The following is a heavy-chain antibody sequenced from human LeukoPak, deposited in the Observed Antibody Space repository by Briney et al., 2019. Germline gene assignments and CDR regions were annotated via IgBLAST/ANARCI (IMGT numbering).Heavy chain of an antibody. CDR2: INPSGGST. CDR1: GYTFTSYY. J-gene: IGHJ4*02. D-gene: IGHD2-21*01. Sequence: ASVEVSCKASGYTFTSYYMHWVRQAPGQGLEWMGIINPSGGSTSYAQKFQGRVTMTRDTSTSTVYMELSSLRSEDTAVYYCARDSGLGKYCGGDCPSYYFDYWGQGTLVTVSS. V-gene: IGHV1-46*01. CDR3: ARDSGLGKYCGGDCPSYYFDY.